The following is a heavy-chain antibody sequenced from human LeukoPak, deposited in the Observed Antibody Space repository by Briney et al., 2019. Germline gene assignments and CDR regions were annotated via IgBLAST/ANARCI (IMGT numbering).Heavy chain of an antibody. J-gene: IGHJ4*02. CDR2: MYTSGST. CDR3: ARGEKGSSSGSINY. CDR1: GGSINSGTYY. Sequence: SQTLPLTCTVSGGSINSGTYYWSWIRQPPGKGLEWIGRMYTSGSTNYNPSLESRVTISVDTSKNQFSLKLSSVTAADTAVYYCARGEKGSSSGSINYWGQGTLVTVSS. D-gene: IGHD6-6*01. V-gene: IGHV4-61*02.